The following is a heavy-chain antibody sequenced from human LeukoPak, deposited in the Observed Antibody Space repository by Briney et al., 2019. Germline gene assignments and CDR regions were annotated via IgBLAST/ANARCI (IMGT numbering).Heavy chain of an antibody. D-gene: IGHD3-3*01. CDR3: ATNRQIMILGVVIMPAFDI. CDR2: FDVEDGEI. V-gene: IGHV1-24*01. CDR1: GYTLTQLS. J-gene: IGHJ3*02. Sequence: ASVKVSCKVSGYTLTQLSVHWVRQAPGRGLEWMGGFDVEDGEIIYAQKFQGRVTMTEDTSTDTAYMELSSLRSEDTAVYYCATNRQIMILGVVIMPAFDIWGQGTMVTVSS.